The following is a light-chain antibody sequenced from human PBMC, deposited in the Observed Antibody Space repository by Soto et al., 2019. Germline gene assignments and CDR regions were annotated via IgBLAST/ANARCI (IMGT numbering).Light chain of an antibody. CDR2: KAS. CDR1: QSIDSW. V-gene: IGKV1-5*03. CDR3: QHYKSYPWT. Sequence: DIQITHSPSSVSASVSYRVTITCRASQSIDSWLAWYQQKPGKAPKFLMYKASNLESGVPSRFSGSGSETEFTLTISSLQPDDFAIYYCQHYKSYPWTFGQGTKV. J-gene: IGKJ1*01.